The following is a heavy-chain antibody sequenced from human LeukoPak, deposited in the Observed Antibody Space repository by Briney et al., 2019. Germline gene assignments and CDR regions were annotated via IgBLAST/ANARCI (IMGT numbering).Heavy chain of an antibody. Sequence: GGSLRLSCAASGFTYSSYSMNWVRQALGKGLEWVSYISSSSSTIYYADSVKGRFTISRDNAKNSLYLQMNSLRAEDTAVYYCARVPPPPKEQPEMAMFDYWGQGTLVTVSS. CDR2: ISSSSSTI. CDR1: GFTYSSYS. CDR3: ARVPPPPKEQPEMAMFDY. D-gene: IGHD5-24*01. J-gene: IGHJ4*02. V-gene: IGHV3-48*04.